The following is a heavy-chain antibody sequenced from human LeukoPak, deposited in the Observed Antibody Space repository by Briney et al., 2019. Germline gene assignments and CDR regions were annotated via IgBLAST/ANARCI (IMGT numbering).Heavy chain of an antibody. CDR1: GYSFTSYW. V-gene: IGHV5-51*01. Sequence: GESLKISCKGSGYSFTSYWIGCVRQMPGKGLEWMWIIYPGDSDTRYSPSFQGQVTISTDKSISTAYLQWSSLKASATAMYYCARLTTVTHYSFDPWGQGTLVTVSS. D-gene: IGHD4-17*01. CDR2: IYPGDSDT. J-gene: IGHJ5*02. CDR3: ARLTTVTHYSFDP.